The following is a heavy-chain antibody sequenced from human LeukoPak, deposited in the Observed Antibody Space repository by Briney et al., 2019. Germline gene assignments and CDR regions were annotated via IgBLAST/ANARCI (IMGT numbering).Heavy chain of an antibody. CDR2: IIPILGIA. Sequence: GASVKVSCKASGGTFSSYAISWVRQAPGQGLEWMGRIIPILGIANYAQKFQGRVTITADKSMSTAYMELSSLRSEDTAVYYCARETYSSSWYVHYWGQGTLVTVSS. V-gene: IGHV1-69*04. CDR1: GGTFSSYA. D-gene: IGHD6-13*01. CDR3: ARETYSSSWYVHY. J-gene: IGHJ4*02.